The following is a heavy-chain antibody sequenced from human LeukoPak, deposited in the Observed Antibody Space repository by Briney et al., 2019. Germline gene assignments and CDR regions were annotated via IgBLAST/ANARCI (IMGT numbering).Heavy chain of an antibody. CDR3: ARGGIAVAGTLKY. D-gene: IGHD6-19*01. CDR1: GGSFSGYY. V-gene: IGHV4-34*01. Sequence: SETLSLTCAVYGGSFSGYYWSWIRQPPGKGLEWIGEINHSGSTNYNPSLKSRVTISVDTSKNQFSLKLSSVTAADTAVYYCARGGIAVAGTLKYWGQGTLVTVSS. CDR2: INHSGST. J-gene: IGHJ4*02.